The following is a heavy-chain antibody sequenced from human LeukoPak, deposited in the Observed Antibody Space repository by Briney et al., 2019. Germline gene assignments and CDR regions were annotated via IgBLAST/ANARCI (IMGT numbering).Heavy chain of an antibody. CDR2: IRQDGREK. D-gene: IGHD3-3*01. V-gene: IGHV3-7*03. Sequence: GGSLRLSCAASGFTFTSYWLSWVRQAPGKGLEWVANIRQDGREKSYADSVKGRFTISRDNAKTSVYLQMNCLRAEDTAVYYCAKWDDYDFWSGLDYWGQGTLVTVSS. CDR3: AKWDDYDFWSGLDY. CDR1: GFTFTSYW. J-gene: IGHJ4*02.